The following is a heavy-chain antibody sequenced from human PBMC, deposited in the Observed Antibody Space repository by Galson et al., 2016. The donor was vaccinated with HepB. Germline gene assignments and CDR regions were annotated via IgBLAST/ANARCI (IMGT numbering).Heavy chain of an antibody. V-gene: IGHV4-34*01. CDR2: INQSGST. J-gene: IGHJ6*03. D-gene: IGHD3-22*01. CDR3: ARGYYYDSSGSYSYYYYMNV. CDR1: GGSFSGYY. Sequence: ETLSLTCAVYGGSFSGYYWSWIRQPPGKGLEWIGEINQSGSTNYNPSLQSRVTISVDTSKNQFSLKLSSVTAADTAVYYCARGYYYDSSGSYSYYYYMNVWGKGTTVTVSS.